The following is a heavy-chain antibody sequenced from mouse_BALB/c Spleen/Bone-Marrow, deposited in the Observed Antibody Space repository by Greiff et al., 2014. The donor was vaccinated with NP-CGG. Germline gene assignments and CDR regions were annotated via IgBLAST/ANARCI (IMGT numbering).Heavy chain of an antibody. CDR1: GYAFTNYL. CDR3: ARFTQDY. J-gene: IGHJ2*01. V-gene: IGHV1-54*01. CDR2: INPGIGGT. Sequence: VQLQQSGDELVRPGTSVKVSCKASGYAFTNYLIEWFKQRPGQGLEWIGRINPGIGGTTYNAKFKGKATLTADKSSTTAYMQLSSLTSDDSAVYFCARFTQDYWGQGTTLTVSS.